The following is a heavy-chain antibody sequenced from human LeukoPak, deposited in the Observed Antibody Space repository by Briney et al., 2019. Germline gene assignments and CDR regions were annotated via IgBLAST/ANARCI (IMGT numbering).Heavy chain of an antibody. V-gene: IGHV3-30*18. Sequence: GGSLRLSCAASGFTFSSYGMHWVRQAPGKGLEWVAVTSYDGSNKYYADSVKGRFTISRDNSKNTLYLQMNSLRAEDTAVYYCAKEVGTMVRGTPDAFDIWGQGTMVTVSS. D-gene: IGHD3-10*01. CDR2: TSYDGSNK. J-gene: IGHJ3*02. CDR3: AKEVGTMVRGTPDAFDI. CDR1: GFTFSSYG.